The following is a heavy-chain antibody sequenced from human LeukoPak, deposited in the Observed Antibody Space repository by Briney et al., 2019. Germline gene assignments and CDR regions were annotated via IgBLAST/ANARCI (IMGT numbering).Heavy chain of an antibody. Sequence: GRSLRLSCAASGFSFDDYAMHWVRQAPGKGLEWVSGISWNSGSIGYADSVKGRFTISRDNAKHSLYLQMNSLRAEDTALYYCVRDDDRSDNGLDYWGQGTLVTVSS. CDR3: VRDDDRSDNGLDY. CDR2: ISWNSGSI. CDR1: GFSFDDYA. D-gene: IGHD3-22*01. J-gene: IGHJ4*02. V-gene: IGHV3-9*01.